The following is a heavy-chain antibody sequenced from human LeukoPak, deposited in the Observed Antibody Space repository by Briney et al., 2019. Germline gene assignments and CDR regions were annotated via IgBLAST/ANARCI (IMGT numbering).Heavy chain of an antibody. D-gene: IGHD3-10*01. CDR2: ISAYNGNT. V-gene: IGHV1-18*01. J-gene: IGHJ4*02. Sequence: ASVKVSCKASGYTFTSYGISWVRQAPGQGLEWMGWISAYNGNTNYAQKLQGRVTMTTDTSTSTAYMELRSLRSEDTAVYYCAITFNGSVSYYLFDYWGQGTLVTVSS. CDR1: GYTFTSYG. CDR3: AITFNGSVSYYLFDY.